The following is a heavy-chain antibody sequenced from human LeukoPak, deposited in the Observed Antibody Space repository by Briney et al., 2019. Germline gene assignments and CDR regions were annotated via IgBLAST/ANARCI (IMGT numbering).Heavy chain of an antibody. CDR1: GGSISSYY. CDR2: IYYSGST. CDR3: AREVCSGGSCDLHDAFDI. V-gene: IGHV4-59*01. D-gene: IGHD2-15*01. J-gene: IGHJ3*02. Sequence: SETLSLTCTVSGGSISSYYWSWIRQPPGKGLEWIGYIYYSGSTNYNPSLKSRVTISVDTSKNQFSLELSSVTAADTAVYYCAREVCSGGSCDLHDAFDIWGQGTMVTVSS.